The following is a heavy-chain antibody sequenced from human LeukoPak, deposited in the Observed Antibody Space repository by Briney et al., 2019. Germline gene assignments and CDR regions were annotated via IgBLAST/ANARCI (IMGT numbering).Heavy chain of an antibody. V-gene: IGHV1-8*01. CDR3: ARDVNFWSGYDLAFDI. D-gene: IGHD3-3*01. J-gene: IGHJ3*02. CDR1: GYTFTSYD. Sequence: ASVKVSCKASGYTFTSYDINWVRQATGQGLEWMGWMNPNSGNTGYAQKFQGRVTMTRNTSISTAYMELSSLRSEDTAVYYCARDVNFWSGYDLAFDIWGQGTMVTVSS. CDR2: MNPNSGNT.